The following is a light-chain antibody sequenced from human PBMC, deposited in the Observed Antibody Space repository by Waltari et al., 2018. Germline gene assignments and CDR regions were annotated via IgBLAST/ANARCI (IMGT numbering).Light chain of an antibody. Sequence: QSVLTQPPSASGTPGQRVTIPCSGSSSNLRSNTVNWYQQLPGTAPKLLIYSNNQRPSGVPDRFSGSKSGTSASLAISGLQSEDEADYYCAAWDDSLNGLFGTGTKVTVL. CDR2: SNN. CDR1: SSNLRSNT. J-gene: IGLJ1*01. CDR3: AAWDDSLNGL. V-gene: IGLV1-44*01.